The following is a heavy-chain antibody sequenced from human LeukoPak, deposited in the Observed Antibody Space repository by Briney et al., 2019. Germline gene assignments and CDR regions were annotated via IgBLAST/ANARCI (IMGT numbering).Heavy chain of an antibody. CDR3: ARVPRRFITDPAAFDI. V-gene: IGHV1-18*01. CDR1: GYTFTSYG. CDR2: ISAYNGNT. Sequence: ASVKVSCKASGYTFTSYGISWVRQAPGQGLEWMGWISAYNGNTNYAQKLQGRVTMTTDTSTSAAYMELRSLRSDDTAVYYCARVPRRFITDPAAFDIWGQGTMVTVSS. J-gene: IGHJ3*02. D-gene: IGHD3-22*01.